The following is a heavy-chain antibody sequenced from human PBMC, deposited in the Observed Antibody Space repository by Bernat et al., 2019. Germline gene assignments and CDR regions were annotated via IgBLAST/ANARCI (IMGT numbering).Heavy chain of an antibody. V-gene: IGHV4-39*01. Sequence: SLTCPVTGGSISSSSYYWGWIRQPPGKGLGWIGSIYYSGSTYYNPSLKSRVTISVDTSKNQFPLKLNYVTAADTAVYYYASPGGVIAAAEYWGQGTLVTVSS. J-gene: IGHJ4*01. CDR3: ASPGGVIAAAEY. D-gene: IGHD6-13*01. CDR2: IYYSGST. CDR1: GGSISSSSYY.